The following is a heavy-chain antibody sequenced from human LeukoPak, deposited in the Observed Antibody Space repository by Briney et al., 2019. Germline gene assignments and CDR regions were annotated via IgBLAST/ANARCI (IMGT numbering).Heavy chain of an antibody. CDR1: GFTFSIYT. V-gene: IGHV3-48*01. CDR2: ISSSSSTI. Sequence: PGGSLRLSCAASGFTFSIYTMNWVRQAPGKGLGSISYISSSSSTIYYADSVKGRFTISRDNAKNSLSLQMNSLRAEDTAVYYCAREGRFYGDYLTYYYFDYWGHGTLVTVSS. J-gene: IGHJ4*01. CDR3: AREGRFYGDYLTYYYFDY. D-gene: IGHD4-17*01.